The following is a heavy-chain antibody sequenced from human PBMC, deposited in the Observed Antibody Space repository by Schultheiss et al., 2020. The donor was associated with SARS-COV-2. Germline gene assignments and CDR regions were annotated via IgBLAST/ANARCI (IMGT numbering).Heavy chain of an antibody. D-gene: IGHD3-22*01. CDR3: ARQSYYDSSGYYFDY. Sequence: SETLSLTCAVSGGSISSGGYSWSWIRQPPGKGLEWIGYIYHSGSTYYNPSLKSRVTISVDTSKNQFSLKLSSVTAADTAVYYCARQSYYDSSGYYFDYWGQGTLVTVSS. CDR1: GGSISSGGYS. V-gene: IGHV4-30-2*03. J-gene: IGHJ4*02. CDR2: IYHSGST.